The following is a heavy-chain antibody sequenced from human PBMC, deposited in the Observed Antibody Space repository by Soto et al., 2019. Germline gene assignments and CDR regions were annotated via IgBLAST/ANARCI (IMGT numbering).Heavy chain of an antibody. CDR3: ARDHPSAAGTSGWFDP. CDR2: INPNSGGT. J-gene: IGHJ5*02. CDR1: GYTFTGYY. D-gene: IGHD6-13*01. V-gene: IGHV1-2*04. Sequence: ASVKVSCKASGYTFTGYYMHWVRQAPGQGLEWMGWINPNSGGTNYAQKFQGWVTMTRDTSISTAYMELSRLRSDDTAVHYCARDHPSAAGTSGWFDPWGQGTLVTVSS.